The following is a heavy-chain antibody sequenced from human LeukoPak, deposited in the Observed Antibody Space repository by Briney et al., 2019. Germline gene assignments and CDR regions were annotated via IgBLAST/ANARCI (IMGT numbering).Heavy chain of an antibody. J-gene: IGHJ5*02. CDR2: INPNSGGT. Sequence: ASVKVSCKSSGYTFTGYYMRWVRQAPGQGLEWMGWINPNSGGTNYAQKFQGRVTMTRDTSISTAYMELSRLRSDDTAVYYCARDPGYCSGGSCFNWFDPWGQGTLVTVSS. CDR1: GYTFTGYY. CDR3: ARDPGYCSGGSCFNWFDP. V-gene: IGHV1-2*02. D-gene: IGHD2-15*01.